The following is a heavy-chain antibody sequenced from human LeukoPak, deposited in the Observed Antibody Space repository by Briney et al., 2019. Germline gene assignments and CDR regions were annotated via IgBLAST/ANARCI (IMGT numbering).Heavy chain of an antibody. D-gene: IGHD2-21*02. CDR1: GYTFTYYY. Sequence: GASVKVSCKASGYTFTYYYIHWVRQAPGQGLEWMGGIIPIFGTANYAQKFQGRVTITADESTSTAYMELSSLRSEDTAVYYCARSGDRREYYYYYGMDVWGQGTTVTVSS. CDR2: IIPIFGTA. CDR3: ARSGDRREYYYYYGMDV. J-gene: IGHJ6*02. V-gene: IGHV1-69*13.